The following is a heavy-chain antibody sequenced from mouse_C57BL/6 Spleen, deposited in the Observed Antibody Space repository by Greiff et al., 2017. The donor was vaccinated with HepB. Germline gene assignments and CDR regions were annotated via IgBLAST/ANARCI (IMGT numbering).Heavy chain of an antibody. CDR2: ILPGSGST. CDR3: ARGGAKATQYYYAMDY. J-gene: IGHJ4*01. Sequence: QVQLQQSGAELMKPGASVKLSCKATGYTFTGYWIEWVKQRPGHGLEWIGEILPGSGSTNYNEKFKGKATFTADTSSNTAYMQLSSLTTEDSAIYYWARGGAKATQYYYAMDYWGKGTSVTGSS. V-gene: IGHV1-9*01. CDR1: GYTFTGYW. D-gene: IGHD3-2*02.